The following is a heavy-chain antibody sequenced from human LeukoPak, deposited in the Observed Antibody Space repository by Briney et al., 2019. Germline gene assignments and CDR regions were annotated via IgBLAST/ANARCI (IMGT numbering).Heavy chain of an antibody. Sequence: GGSLRLSCAASGFTFRSYWMHWVRQAPGKGLGWVSRINSDGSSTSYADSVKGRFTISRDNAKNTLYLQMNSLRAEDTAVYYCARSGVVVAATKLYYYYYYMDVWGKGTTVTVSS. CDR3: ARSGVVVAATKLYYYYYYMDV. CDR1: GFTFRSYW. J-gene: IGHJ6*03. D-gene: IGHD2-15*01. CDR2: INSDGSST. V-gene: IGHV3-74*01.